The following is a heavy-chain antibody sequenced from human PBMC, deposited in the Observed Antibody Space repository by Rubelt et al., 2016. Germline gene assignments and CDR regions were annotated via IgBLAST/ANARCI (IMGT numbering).Heavy chain of an antibody. CDR2: LYYTGST. CDR1: GGSISTGSYY. D-gene: IGHD3-16*01. V-gene: IGHV4-39*02. CDR3: ARGIMMGLQPLDWFDT. Sequence: QLQLQESGPGLVKPSDTLSLSCTVSGGSISTGSYYWGWIRQAPGTGLEWIGSLYYTGSTFYNPSLDSRVTMSVDRSRNRFSLKLSSVTAADTAVYYCARGIMMGLQPLDWFDTWGQGTLVTVSS. J-gene: IGHJ5*02.